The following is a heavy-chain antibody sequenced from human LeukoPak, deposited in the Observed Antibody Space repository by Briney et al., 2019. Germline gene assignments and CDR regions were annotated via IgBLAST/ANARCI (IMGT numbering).Heavy chain of an antibody. CDR2: INPNSGGT. D-gene: IGHD1-26*01. J-gene: IGHJ4*02. V-gene: IGHV1-2*02. CDR1: GYTFTGYY. Sequence: GASVTDSCKASGYTFTGYYMHWVRPAPGKGLEWMGWINPNSGGTNYAQKFQGRVTMTRDTSISTAYMELSRLRSDDTAVYYCASGPLVGAMDYWGQGTLVTVSS. CDR3: ASGPLVGAMDY.